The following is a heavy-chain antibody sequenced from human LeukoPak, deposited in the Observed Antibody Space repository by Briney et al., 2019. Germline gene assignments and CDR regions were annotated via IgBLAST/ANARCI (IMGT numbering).Heavy chain of an antibody. Sequence: GESLKISCKGSGYSFTSYWIGWVRQMPGKGLEWLGIIYPGDSDTRYSPSFQGQVTISADKSISTAYLQWSSLEASDTAMYYCARRSSSWSYYYYYYMDVWGKGTTVTVS. D-gene: IGHD6-13*01. V-gene: IGHV5-51*01. J-gene: IGHJ6*03. CDR1: GYSFTSYW. CDR3: ARRSSSWSYYYYYYMDV. CDR2: IYPGDSDT.